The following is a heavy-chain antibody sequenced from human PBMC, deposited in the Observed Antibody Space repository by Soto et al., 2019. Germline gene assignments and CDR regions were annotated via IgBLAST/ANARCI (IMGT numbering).Heavy chain of an antibody. J-gene: IGHJ4*02. CDR3: ARESADCASSSCYGFFGY. CDR2: ISGSGIRT. D-gene: IGHD2-2*01. V-gene: IGHV3-23*01. Sequence: EVQLLESGGGLVQPGGSLRLSCAASGFTFSNYAMTWVRQAPGKGLEWVSAISGSGIRTFYADSVKGRCTISRDNSKNTLYLQMNGLAAADTAVYDCARESADCASSSCYGFFGYWGQGTLVTVSS. CDR1: GFTFSNYA.